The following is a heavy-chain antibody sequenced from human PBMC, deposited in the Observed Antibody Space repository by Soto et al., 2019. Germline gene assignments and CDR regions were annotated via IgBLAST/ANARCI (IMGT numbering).Heavy chain of an antibody. CDR3: ARVRKHDSSGYYLSPLDY. D-gene: IGHD3-22*01. CDR1: GYTFTSYG. Sequence: ASVKVSCKASGYTFTSYGISWVRQAPGQGLEWMGWISAYNGNTNYAQKLQGRVTMTTDTSTSTAYMELRSLRSDDTAVYYCARVRKHDSSGYYLSPLDYWGQGTLVTVSS. CDR2: ISAYNGNT. J-gene: IGHJ4*02. V-gene: IGHV1-18*04.